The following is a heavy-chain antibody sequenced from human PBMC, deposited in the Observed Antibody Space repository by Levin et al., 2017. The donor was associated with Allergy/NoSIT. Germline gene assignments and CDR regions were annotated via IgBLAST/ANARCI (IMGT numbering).Heavy chain of an antibody. J-gene: IGHJ5*02. V-gene: IGHV4-34*01. Sequence: SQTLSLTCAVYGGSFSGYYWSWIRQPPGKGLEWIGEINHSGSTNYNPSLKSRVTISVDTSKNQFSLKLSSVTAADTAVYYCAGDSTGFPLYSSSWYPHDNWFDPWGQGTLVTVSS. CDR3: AGDSTGFPLYSSSWYPHDNWFDP. D-gene: IGHD6-13*01. CDR1: GGSFSGYY. CDR2: INHSGST.